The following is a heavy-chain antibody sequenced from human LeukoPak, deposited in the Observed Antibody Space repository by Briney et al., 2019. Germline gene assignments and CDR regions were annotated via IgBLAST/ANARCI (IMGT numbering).Heavy chain of an antibody. CDR3: ARGGWFGELLRPFDY. J-gene: IGHJ4*02. CDR1: GFTFSSYA. Sequence: GGSLRLSCAASGFTFSSYAMSWVRQAPGKGLEWVSAIGTAGDTYYSGSVEGRFTISRENANNSLYLQMNSLKAGDTAVYYCARGGWFGELLRPFDYWGQGSLVTVSS. D-gene: IGHD3-10*01. V-gene: IGHV3-13*01. CDR2: IGTAGDT.